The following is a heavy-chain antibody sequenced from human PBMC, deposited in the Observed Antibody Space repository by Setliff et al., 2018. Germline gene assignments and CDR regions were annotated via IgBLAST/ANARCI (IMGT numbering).Heavy chain of an antibody. D-gene: IGHD6-13*01. CDR1: GFTVANAY. CDR2: IKSTTDGTIT. CDR3: ARAKMEESGKAQAGMDV. Sequence: GGSLRLSCAASGFTVANAYMTWVRQAPGKGLEWVGRIKSTTDGTITSYADAVKGRFTISRDNAKNTLHLQMDSLRAEDTAVYYCARAKMEESGKAQAGMDVWGKGTTVTVSS. J-gene: IGHJ6*04. V-gene: IGHV3-74*01.